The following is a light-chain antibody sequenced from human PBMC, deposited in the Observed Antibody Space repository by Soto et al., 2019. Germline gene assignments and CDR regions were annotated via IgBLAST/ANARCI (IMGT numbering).Light chain of an antibody. CDR2: DVS. J-gene: IGLJ3*02. CDR1: SSDVGGYDH. V-gene: IGLV2-8*01. CDR3: SSFAGSNNVV. Sequence: QSDLTQPPSASGSPGQSVTISCAGTSSDVGGYDHVSWYQQHPGKAPKLMIYDVSKRPSGVPDRFSGSKSGNAASLTVSGLQTEDEADYYCSSFAGSNNVVFGGGTKLTVL.